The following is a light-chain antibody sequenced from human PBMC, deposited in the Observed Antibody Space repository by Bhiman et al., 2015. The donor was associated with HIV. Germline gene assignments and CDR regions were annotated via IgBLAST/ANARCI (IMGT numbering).Light chain of an antibody. J-gene: IGLJ2*01. CDR1: KLGDKY. V-gene: IGLV3-1*01. CDR3: QAWDSRPV. Sequence: SYEVTQPPSVSVSPGQTASITCSGDKLGDKYACWYQQKPGHSPVVVIYQDTKRPSGIPERFSGSNSGDTATLTISGAQPMDEAAYYCQAWDSRPVFGGGTKLTVL. CDR2: QDT.